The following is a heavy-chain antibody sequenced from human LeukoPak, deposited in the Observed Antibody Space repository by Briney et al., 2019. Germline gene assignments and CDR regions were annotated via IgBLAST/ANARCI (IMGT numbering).Heavy chain of an antibody. V-gene: IGHV4-34*01. Sequence: SETLSLTCAVYVGSFSDYYWSWIRQPPGKGLEWIGEINHSGSTNYNPSLKSRVTLSVDTSKNQFSLKLSSVTAADTAVYYCARRAEYSSPFYYYYYMDVWGKGTTVTVSS. CDR2: INHSGST. CDR3: ARRAEYSSPFYYYYYMDV. D-gene: IGHD6-6*01. CDR1: VGSFSDYY. J-gene: IGHJ6*03.